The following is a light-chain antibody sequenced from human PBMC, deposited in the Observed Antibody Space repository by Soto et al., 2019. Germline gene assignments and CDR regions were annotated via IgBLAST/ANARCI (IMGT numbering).Light chain of an antibody. CDR3: QQLNSFPFI. Sequence: DIQLTQSPSFLSASVGDIVTITCRASQAIDTYLAWYQQKPGKAPKLLIYAASLLQSGVPSRFSGSGSGTEFTLTIISLQPEDFASYYCQQLNSFPFIFGQGTRLEIK. CDR1: QAIDTY. J-gene: IGKJ5*01. CDR2: AAS. V-gene: IGKV1-9*01.